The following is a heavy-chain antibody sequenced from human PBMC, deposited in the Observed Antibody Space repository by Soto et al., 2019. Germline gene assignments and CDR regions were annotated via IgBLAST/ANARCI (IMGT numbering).Heavy chain of an antibody. J-gene: IGHJ6*03. CDR3: ARDLSYDFWSGYSGDYYYMDV. CDR1: GFTFSSYS. Sequence: GGSLRLSCAASGFTFSSYSMNWVRQAPGKGLEWVSYISSSSSTIYYADSVKGRFTISRDNAKNSLYLQMNSLRAEDTAVYYCARDLSYDFWSGYSGDYYYMDVWGKGTTVTVSS. V-gene: IGHV3-48*01. CDR2: ISSSSSTI. D-gene: IGHD3-3*01.